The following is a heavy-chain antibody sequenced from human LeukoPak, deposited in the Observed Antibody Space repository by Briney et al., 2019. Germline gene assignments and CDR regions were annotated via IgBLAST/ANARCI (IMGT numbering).Heavy chain of an antibody. D-gene: IGHD3-22*01. J-gene: IGHJ4*02. CDR2: ISSSSSTI. CDR3: ARDRVVGRYYYDSSGYWAPDY. CDR1: GFTFSSYS. V-gene: IGHV3-48*01. Sequence: GGSLRLSCAASGFTFSSYSMNWVRQAPGKGLEWVSYISSSSSTIYYADSVKGRFTISRDNAKNSLYLQMNSLRAEDTAVYYCARDRVVGRYYYDSSGYWAPDYWGQGTLVTVSS.